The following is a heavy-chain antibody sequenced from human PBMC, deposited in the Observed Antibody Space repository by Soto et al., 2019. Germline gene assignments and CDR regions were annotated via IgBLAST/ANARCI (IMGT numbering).Heavy chain of an antibody. J-gene: IGHJ4*02. D-gene: IGHD1-26*01. Sequence: SETLSLTCSVSGASISSGGYYWNWIRQHPGKGLEWIGYIYYSGTTYYNPSLKSRVTISVDMSKNQFSLKLSSVTAADTAVYYCARGSSGDKVDYWGQGTLVTV. CDR2: IYYSGTT. CDR3: ARGSSGDKVDY. CDR1: GASISSGGYY. V-gene: IGHV4-30-4*08.